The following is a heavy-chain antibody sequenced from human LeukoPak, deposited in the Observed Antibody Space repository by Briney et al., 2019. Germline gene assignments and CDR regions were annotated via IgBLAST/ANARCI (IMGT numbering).Heavy chain of an antibody. CDR3: ARVGGIVVVTADY. V-gene: IGHV3-7*01. CDR2: IKQDGSEK. CDR1: GFTFRSYW. J-gene: IGHJ4*02. D-gene: IGHD2-21*02. Sequence: GGSLRLSCAASGFTFRSYWMSWVRQAPGKGLEWVANIKQDGSEKYYVDSVKGRFTISRDNDKNSLYLQMNSLRAEDTAVYYCARVGGIVVVTADYWGQGTLVTVSS.